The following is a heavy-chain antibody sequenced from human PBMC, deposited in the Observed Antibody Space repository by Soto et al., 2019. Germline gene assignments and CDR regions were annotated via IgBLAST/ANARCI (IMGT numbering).Heavy chain of an antibody. Sequence: GESLKISCKGSGYSFTSYWISWVRQMPGKGLEWMGRIDPSDSYTNYSPSFQGHVTISADKSISTAYLQWSSLKASDTAMYYCARHQPEYQLRYYYYYGMDVWGQGTTVTVSS. D-gene: IGHD2-2*01. J-gene: IGHJ6*02. CDR2: IDPSDSYT. CDR1: GYSFTSYW. V-gene: IGHV5-10-1*01. CDR3: ARHQPEYQLRYYYYYGMDV.